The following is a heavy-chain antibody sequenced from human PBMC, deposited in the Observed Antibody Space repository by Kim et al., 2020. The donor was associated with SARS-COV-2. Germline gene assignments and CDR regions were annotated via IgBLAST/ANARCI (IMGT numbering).Heavy chain of an antibody. J-gene: IGHJ2*01. Sequence: GGSLRLSCAASGFTFSRYSMNWVRQAPGKGLEWVSSISSSSNYIYYADSVKGRFTISRDNARNSLYLQMNSLRAEDTAVYYCARYSGYDSGGATRSWYIDIWGRGTLVTVSS. CDR3: ARYSGYDSGGATRSWYIDI. D-gene: IGHD5-12*01. CDR2: ISSSSNYI. V-gene: IGHV3-21*01. CDR1: GFTFSRYS.